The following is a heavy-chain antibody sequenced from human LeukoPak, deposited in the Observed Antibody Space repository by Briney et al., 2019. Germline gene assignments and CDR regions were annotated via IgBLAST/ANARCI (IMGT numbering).Heavy chain of an antibody. D-gene: IGHD3-22*01. V-gene: IGHV3-30*02. Sequence: QTGGSLRLXCAASGFTFSSYGMHWVRQAPGKGLEWVAFIRYDGSNKYYADSVKGRFTISRDNSKNTLYLQMNSLRAEDTAVYYCAKSQGITMIVVVLSDVFDIWGQGTMVTVSS. CDR2: IRYDGSNK. CDR3: AKSQGITMIVVVLSDVFDI. CDR1: GFTFSSYG. J-gene: IGHJ3*02.